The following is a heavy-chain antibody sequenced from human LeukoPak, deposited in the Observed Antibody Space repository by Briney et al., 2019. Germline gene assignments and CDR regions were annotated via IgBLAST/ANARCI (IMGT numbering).Heavy chain of an antibody. Sequence: PSETLSLTCTVSGGSISSYYWSWIRQPPGKGLEWIGYIYYSGSTNYNPSLKSRVTITVDTSKNQFSLKLSSVTAADTAVYYCARDRGSGEWELPYYFDYWGQGTLVTVSS. J-gene: IGHJ4*02. CDR3: ARDRGSGEWELPYYFDY. D-gene: IGHD1-26*01. V-gene: IGHV4-59*01. CDR1: GGSISSYY. CDR2: IYYSGST.